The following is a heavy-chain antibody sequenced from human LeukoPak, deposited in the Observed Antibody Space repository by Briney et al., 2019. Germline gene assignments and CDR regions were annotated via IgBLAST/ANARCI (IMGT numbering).Heavy chain of an antibody. CDR1: LFTFTIYG. Sequence: PVGSLRLSCAPSLFTFTIYGMHCGPQAPDKGLGWGSFIRNDVSNKYYTDSVKGAVTISRDNSKNTRYLQMNSLRAESTSVYYCAKDHRGYYYGSGSYYYFDYWCQGPLVTVSS. CDR2: IRNDVSNK. D-gene: IGHD3-10*01. CDR3: AKDHRGYYYGSGSYYYFDY. V-gene: IGHV3-30*02. J-gene: IGHJ4*02.